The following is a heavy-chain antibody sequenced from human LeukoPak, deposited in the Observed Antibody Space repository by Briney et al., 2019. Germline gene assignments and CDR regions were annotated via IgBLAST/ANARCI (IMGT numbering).Heavy chain of an antibody. J-gene: IGHJ5*01. CDR3: ARDNWVDC. Sequence: GGSLRLSCAASGLTFSKYSMTWVRQAPGKGLEWVSFIDTSSTTMYYTDSVKGRFTISRDNAKNSLYLQMDSLKVEDTAIYYCARDNWVDCWGQGTLVTVSS. V-gene: IGHV3-48*04. CDR2: IDTSSTTM. CDR1: GLTFSKYS.